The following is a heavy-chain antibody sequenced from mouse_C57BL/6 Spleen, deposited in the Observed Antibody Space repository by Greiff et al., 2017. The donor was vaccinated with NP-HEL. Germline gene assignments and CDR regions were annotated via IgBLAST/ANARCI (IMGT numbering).Heavy chain of an antibody. CDR3: AVAWFAY. Sequence: DVMLVESGGGLVKPGGSLKLSCAASGFTFSDYGMHWVRQAPEKGLEWVAYISSGSSTIYYADTVKGRFTLSRDNAKNTLFLQMTSLRSEDTAMYYCAVAWFAYWGQGTLVTVSA. V-gene: IGHV5-17*01. J-gene: IGHJ3*01. CDR1: GFTFSDYG. CDR2: ISSGSSTI.